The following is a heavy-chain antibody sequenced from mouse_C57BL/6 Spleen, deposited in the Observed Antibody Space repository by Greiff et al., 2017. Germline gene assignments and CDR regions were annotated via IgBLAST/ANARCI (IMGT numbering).Heavy chain of an antibody. V-gene: IGHV2-6*03. Sequence: QVQLKESGPGLVAPSQSLSITCTVSGFSLTSYGVHWVRQTPGKGLEWLVVIWSDGSTTYNSALKSRLSISKDNSKSQVFLKMNSLQTDDTAMYYCARSITTVVEGDYAMDYWGQGTSVTVSS. J-gene: IGHJ4*01. CDR1: GFSLTSYG. CDR3: ARSITTVVEGDYAMDY. CDR2: IWSDGST. D-gene: IGHD1-1*01.